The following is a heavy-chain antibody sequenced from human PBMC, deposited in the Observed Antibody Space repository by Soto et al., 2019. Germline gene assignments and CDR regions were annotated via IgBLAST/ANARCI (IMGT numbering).Heavy chain of an antibody. D-gene: IGHD3-16*01. CDR2: IYWDDDK. J-gene: IGHJ5*02. V-gene: IGHV2-5*02. Sequence: QITLKESGPTLVKPTQTLTLTCTFSGFSLSTSGVGVGWIRQPPGKALEWLALIYWDDDKRYSPSLKSRLTITKDTTKNPVVLTMTNMDPVDTATYYCAHRRLRHMITFGGVNLDWFDPWGQGTLVTVSS. CDR1: GFSLSTSGVG. CDR3: AHRRLRHMITFGGVNLDWFDP.